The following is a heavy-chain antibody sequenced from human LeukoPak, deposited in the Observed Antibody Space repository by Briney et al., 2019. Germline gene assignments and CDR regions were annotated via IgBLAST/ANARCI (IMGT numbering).Heavy chain of an antibody. Sequence: SVKVSCKASGGTFSSYAISWVRQAPGQGLEWMGGIIPIFGTANYAQKFQGRVTITTDESTSTAYMELSSLRSEDTAVYYCARSGGSGRGNYMDVWGKGTTVTVPS. CDR1: GGTFSSYA. D-gene: IGHD2-15*01. CDR2: IIPIFGTA. J-gene: IGHJ6*03. V-gene: IGHV1-69*05. CDR3: ARSGGSGRGNYMDV.